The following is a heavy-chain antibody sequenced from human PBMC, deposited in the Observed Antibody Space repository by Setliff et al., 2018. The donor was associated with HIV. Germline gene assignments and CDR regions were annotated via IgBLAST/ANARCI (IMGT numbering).Heavy chain of an antibody. CDR1: GYTFTSYA. V-gene: IGHV1-3*01. Sequence: ASVKVSCKASGYTFTSYALHWVRQAPGQRLEWMGWINAGNGHTKYSQEFQGRVSITRDTSASTAYMELSSLRSEDTAVYYCARVSGLSGELLYFDYWGLGTLVTVSS. CDR3: ARVSGLSGELLYFDY. D-gene: IGHD1-26*01. CDR2: INAGNGHT. J-gene: IGHJ4*02.